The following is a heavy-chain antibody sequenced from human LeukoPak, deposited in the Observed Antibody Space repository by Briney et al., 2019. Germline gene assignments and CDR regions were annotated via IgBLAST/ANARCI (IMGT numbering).Heavy chain of an antibody. V-gene: IGHV3-23*01. CDR1: GFTFSNYA. CDR3: AKESHYWSRNFDY. D-gene: IGHD2-15*01. CDR2: ISGSGGST. J-gene: IGHJ4*02. Sequence: PGGSLRLSCAASGFTFSNYAMNWVRQAPGKGLEWVSTISGSGGSTYYADSVKGRFTISRDNSKNTLYLQMNSLRAEDTAVYYCAKESHYWSRNFDYWGQGTLVTVSS.